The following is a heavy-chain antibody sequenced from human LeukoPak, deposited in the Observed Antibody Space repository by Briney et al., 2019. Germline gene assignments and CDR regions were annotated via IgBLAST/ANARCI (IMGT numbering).Heavy chain of an antibody. V-gene: IGHV3-15*01. CDR2: IKSKTDGGAT. CDR3: TTAGMTYYYDSSGYYYADY. CDR1: GFTFSNAW. Sequence: GGSLRLSXAASGFTFSNAWMSWVRQAPGKGLEWVGRIKSKTDGGATDYAAPVKGRFTISRDDSKNTLYLQMNSLKTEDTAVYYCTTAGMTYYYDSSGYYYADYWGQGTLVTVSS. J-gene: IGHJ4*02. D-gene: IGHD3-22*01.